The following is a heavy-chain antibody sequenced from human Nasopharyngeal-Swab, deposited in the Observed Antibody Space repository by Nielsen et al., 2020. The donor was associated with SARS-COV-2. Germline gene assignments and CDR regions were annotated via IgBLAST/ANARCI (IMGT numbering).Heavy chain of an antibody. V-gene: IGHV4-34*01. CDR1: GGSFSASY. D-gene: IGHD2/OR15-2a*01. CDR2: INDSGST. Sequence: SETLSLTCAVSGGSFSASYWGWIRQPPGKGLEWIGEINDSGSTNYNPSLKSRVTISVDTSKNQFSLKLSSVTAADTAVYYCARGLSGIVTGPILGLGPYYSYYYMDVWGKGTTVTVSS. CDR3: ARGLSGIVTGPILGLGPYYSYYYMDV. J-gene: IGHJ6*03.